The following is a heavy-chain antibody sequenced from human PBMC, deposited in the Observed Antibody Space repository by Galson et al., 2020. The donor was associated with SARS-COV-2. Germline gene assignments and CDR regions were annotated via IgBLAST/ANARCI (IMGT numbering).Heavy chain of an antibody. CDR3: ARAGYSYGGRKDDYRYYGIVG. J-gene: IGHJ6*01. CDR1: GGTFSSYA. Sequence: SVKVSCKASGGTFSSYAISWVRQAPGQGLEWMGGIIPIFGTVHYVQKFQGRVTITADESTSTAYMELSSLRSEDTAMYYCARAGYSYGGRKDDYRYYGIVGRGQGSTVSSSS. D-gene: IGHD5-18*01. CDR2: IIPIFGTV. V-gene: IGHV1-69*13.